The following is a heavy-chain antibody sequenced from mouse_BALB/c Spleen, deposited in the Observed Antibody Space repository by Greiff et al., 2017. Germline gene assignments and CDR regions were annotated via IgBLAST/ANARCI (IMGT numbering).Heavy chain of an antibody. CDR2: ISSGSSTI. J-gene: IGHJ4*01. D-gene: IGHD3-1*01. CDR3: AFGLMDY. CDR1: GFTFSSFG. Sequence: VQLQQSGGGLVQPGGSRKLSCAASGFTFSSFGMHWVRQAPEKGLEWVAYISSGSSTIYYADTVKGRFTISRDNPKNTLFLQMTSLRSEDTAMYYCAFGLMDYWGQGTSVTVSS. V-gene: IGHV5-17*02.